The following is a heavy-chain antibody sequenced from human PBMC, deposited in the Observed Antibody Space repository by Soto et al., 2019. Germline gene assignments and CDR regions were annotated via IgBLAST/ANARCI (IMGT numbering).Heavy chain of an antibody. CDR2: INPKSGGT. J-gene: IGHJ4*02. CDR3: ARSSGWSRSDY. CDR1: GYTFVDHY. V-gene: IGHV1-2*04. D-gene: IGHD6-13*01. Sequence: ASVKVSCKAFGYTFVDHYIHWVRQATGQGLEWMGWINPKSGGTKYAPKFQGWVTMTRDTSITTAYMELGRLNSDDTAVYYCARSSGWSRSDYWGQGTLVTVSS.